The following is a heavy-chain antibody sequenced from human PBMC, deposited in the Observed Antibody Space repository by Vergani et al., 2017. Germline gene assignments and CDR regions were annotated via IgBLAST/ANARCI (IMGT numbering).Heavy chain of an antibody. CDR2: ISYNGDRA. Sequence: EVQLVESGGSLVRPGGSLRLSCAVSGFTFNDYGMTWVRQTPGKGLEWVSSISYNGDRATYRDSVKGRFTVSRDSAKNSLYLQMNNLRAEDTALYYCERDENYGGQYFDSWGQGTLVTVSS. J-gene: IGHJ4*02. V-gene: IGHV3-20*04. D-gene: IGHD4-23*01. CDR1: GFTFNDYG. CDR3: ERDENYGGQYFDS.